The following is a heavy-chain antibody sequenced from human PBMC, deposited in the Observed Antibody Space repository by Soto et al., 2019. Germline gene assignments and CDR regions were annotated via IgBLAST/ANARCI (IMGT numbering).Heavy chain of an antibody. CDR2: ISYDEGNK. CDR1: GFTFSSYA. CDR3: ARDRTLFGTGSTYYFDY. J-gene: IGHJ4*02. Sequence: PGGALRLSWAASGFTFSSYAIHWVRQAPGKGLQWVAVISYDEGNKYYADSVKGRFTISRDNSKNTLYLQMNSLRAEDTAVYYCARDRTLFGTGSTYYFDYWGQGTLVTVSS. D-gene: IGHD1-1*01. V-gene: IGHV3-30-3*01.